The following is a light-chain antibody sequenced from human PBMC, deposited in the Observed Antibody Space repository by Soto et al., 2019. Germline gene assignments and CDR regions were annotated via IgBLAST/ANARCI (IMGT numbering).Light chain of an antibody. CDR2: DAS. V-gene: IGKV1-5*01. J-gene: IGKJ3*01. CDR1: QSISSW. Sequence: DIQMTQSPSTLSASVGDRVTITCRASQSISSWLAWYQQKPGKAPKLLIYDASSLESGAPSRFSGSGSGTEFTLTISSLQPDDFATYYCQQYNSYVFAFGPGTKVDIK. CDR3: QQYNSYVFA.